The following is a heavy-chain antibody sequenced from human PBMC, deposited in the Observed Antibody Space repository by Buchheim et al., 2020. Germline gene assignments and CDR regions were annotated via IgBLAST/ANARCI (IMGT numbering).Heavy chain of an antibody. J-gene: IGHJ4*02. D-gene: IGHD3-3*01. Sequence: QVQLQESGPGLVKPSQTLSLTCTVSGGPFSRGGYYWGWFGQHPGKGLEWFGYTYYSGSTYYNPSLKIRVTISLDTSKNQFSLKLSSVTAADTAVYYCASSLTYYDFWSGYPPFDYWGQGTL. CDR2: TYYSGST. CDR3: ASSLTYYDFWSGYPPFDY. V-gene: IGHV4-31*03. CDR1: GGPFSRGGYY.